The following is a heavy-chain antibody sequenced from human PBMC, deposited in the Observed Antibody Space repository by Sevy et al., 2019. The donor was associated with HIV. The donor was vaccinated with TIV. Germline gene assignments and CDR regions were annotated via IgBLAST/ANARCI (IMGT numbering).Heavy chain of an antibody. Sequence: GGSLRLSCAASGFTFSDSWMTWVRQGPGKGLEWVANINQAGSDKYYVDSVRGRFTISRDNAKNSLYLQMNSLRVEVTALYYCAGGGFLSRYWGQGSLVTVSS. CDR2: INQAGSDK. J-gene: IGHJ4*02. CDR3: AGGGFLSRY. D-gene: IGHD2-15*01. V-gene: IGHV3-7*01. CDR1: GFTFSDSW.